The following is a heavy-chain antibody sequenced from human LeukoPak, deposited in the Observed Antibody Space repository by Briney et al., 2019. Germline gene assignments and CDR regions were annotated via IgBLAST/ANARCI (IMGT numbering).Heavy chain of an antibody. D-gene: IGHD3-3*01. J-gene: IGHJ6*02. Sequence: PSETLSLTCAVYGGSFSGYYWSWIRQPPGKGLEWIGEINHSGSTNYNPSLKSRVTISVDTSKNQFSLKLSSVTAADTAVYYFARGPLLRFLEWLLSDYYYGMDVWGQGTTVTVSS. CDR1: GGSFSGYY. V-gene: IGHV4-34*01. CDR2: INHSGST. CDR3: ARGPLLRFLEWLLSDYYYGMDV.